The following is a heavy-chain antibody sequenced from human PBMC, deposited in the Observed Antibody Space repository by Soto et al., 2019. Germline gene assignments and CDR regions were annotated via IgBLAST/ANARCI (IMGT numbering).Heavy chain of an antibody. Sequence: SVKVSCKASGGTFSTFGISWVRQAPGQGLEWMGGIIPFFGTARYSQKFEDRITITADESTSTVYMDLRSLTSEDTAIYYCAKSAPMDAGDKYYYDFWGQGALVTVSS. CDR2: IIPFFGTA. CDR3: AKSAPMDAGDKYYYDF. CDR1: GGTFSTFG. D-gene: IGHD4-17*01. J-gene: IGHJ4*02. V-gene: IGHV1-69*13.